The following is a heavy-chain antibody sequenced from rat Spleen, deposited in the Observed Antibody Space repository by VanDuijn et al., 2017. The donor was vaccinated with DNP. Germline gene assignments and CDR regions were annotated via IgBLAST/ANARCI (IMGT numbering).Heavy chain of an antibody. CDR3: AIQLGVFDY. CDR2: IDSAGST. Sequence: EVQLQESGPGLVKPSQSLSLTCSVTGYSITSNFRWSWIRKFPGNKLEWMGYIDSAGSTNYNPSLKSRISITRDTSKNQFFLQVNSVTTEDSATYYCAIQLGVFDYWGQGVM. D-gene: IGHD5-1*01. CDR1: GYSITSNFR. V-gene: IGHV3-3*01. J-gene: IGHJ2*01.